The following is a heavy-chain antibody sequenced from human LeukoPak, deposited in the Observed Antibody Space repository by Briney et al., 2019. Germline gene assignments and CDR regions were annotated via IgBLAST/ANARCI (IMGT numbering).Heavy chain of an antibody. CDR1: DGSFSASY. CDR2: INHSGST. D-gene: IGHD6-13*01. Sequence: PSETLSLTCAVYDGSFSASYWSWIRQPPGKGLEWIGEINHSGSTNYNPSLKSRVTISVDTSKNQLSLKLSSVTAADTAVYYCAIIPSSSWYVRYWYFDLWGRGTLVTVSS. CDR3: AIIPSSSWYVRYWYFDL. V-gene: IGHV4-34*01. J-gene: IGHJ2*01.